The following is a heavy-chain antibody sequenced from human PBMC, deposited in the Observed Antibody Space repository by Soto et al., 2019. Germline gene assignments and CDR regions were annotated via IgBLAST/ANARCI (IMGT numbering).Heavy chain of an antibody. CDR2: ISYDGSNK. J-gene: IGHJ6*02. V-gene: IGHV3-30*18. D-gene: IGHD6-13*01. Sequence: QVQLVESGGGVVQPGRSLRLSCAASGFTFSSYGMHWVRQAPGKGLEWVAVISYDGSNKYYADSVKGRFTISRDNSKNTLYLQMNSLRAEDTAVYYCAKIGSQLTLYYYYGMDVWGQGTTVTVSS. CDR3: AKIGSQLTLYYYYGMDV. CDR1: GFTFSSYG.